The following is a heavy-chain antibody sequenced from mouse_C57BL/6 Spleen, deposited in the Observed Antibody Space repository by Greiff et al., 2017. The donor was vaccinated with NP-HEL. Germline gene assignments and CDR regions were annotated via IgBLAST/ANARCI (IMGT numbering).Heavy chain of an antibody. V-gene: IGHV5-16*01. J-gene: IGHJ2*01. CDR3: ARVGYYGSSYDFDY. Sequence: EVKLMESEGGLVQPGSSMKLSCTASGFTFSDYYMAWVRQVPEKGLEWVANINYDGSSTYYLDSLKSRFIISRDNAKNILYLQMSSLKSEDTATYYCARVGYYGSSYDFDYWGQGTTLTVSS. CDR1: GFTFSDYY. D-gene: IGHD1-1*01. CDR2: INYDGSST.